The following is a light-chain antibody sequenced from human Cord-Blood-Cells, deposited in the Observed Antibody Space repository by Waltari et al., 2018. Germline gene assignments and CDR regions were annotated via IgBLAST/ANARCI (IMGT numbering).Light chain of an antibody. J-gene: IGLJ2*01. Sequence: QSALTQPPSASGSPGQSVTISCTGTRSAVGGYNYASWYQQHPGKAPKLMIYEVSKRPSGVPDRFSGCKSGNTASLTVSGLQAEDEADYYCSSYAGSNNLVFGGGTKLTVL. CDR1: RSAVGGYNY. CDR2: EVS. V-gene: IGLV2-8*01. CDR3: SSYAGSNNLV.